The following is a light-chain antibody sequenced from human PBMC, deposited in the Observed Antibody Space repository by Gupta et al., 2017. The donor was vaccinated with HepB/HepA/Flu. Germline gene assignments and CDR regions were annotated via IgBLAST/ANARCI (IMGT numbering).Light chain of an antibody. CDR1: QSVSSSY. CDR2: GAS. Sequence: EIVFTQSPGTLSLSPGERATLSCRASQSVSSSYLAWYQQKPGQAPRLLIYGASSRATGIPDRFSGSGSGTDFTLTISRLEPEDFAVYYCQQDGSSPITFGGGTKVEIK. CDR3: QQDGSSPIT. V-gene: IGKV3-20*01. J-gene: IGKJ4*01.